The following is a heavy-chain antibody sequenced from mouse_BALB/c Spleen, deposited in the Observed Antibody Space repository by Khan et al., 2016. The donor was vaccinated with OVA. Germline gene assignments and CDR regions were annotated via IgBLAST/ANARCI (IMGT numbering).Heavy chain of an antibody. Sequence: QVQLKQSGAELAKPGASVKMSCKASGYTFTNYWMHWVKQRPGQGLEWIGYIDPTTGYTEYNQKFKDKATLTTDKSSSTAYMQLSSLTSEDSAVXYCTSDGSSYTWFAYWGHGTLVTVSA. D-gene: IGHD1-1*01. CDR1: GYTFTNYW. J-gene: IGHJ3*01. CDR2: IDPTTGYT. CDR3: TSDGSSYTWFAY. V-gene: IGHV1-7*01.